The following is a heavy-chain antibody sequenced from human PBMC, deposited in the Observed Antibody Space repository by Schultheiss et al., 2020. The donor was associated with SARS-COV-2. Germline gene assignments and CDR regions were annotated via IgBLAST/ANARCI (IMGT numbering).Heavy chain of an antibody. Sequence: GESLKISCAASGFTFSSYGMHWVRQAPGKGLEWVAVISYDGSNKYYADSVKGRFTISRDNSKNTLYLQMNSLRAEDTAVYYCASRIRDYGDFRPFDYWGQGTLVTVSS. CDR1: GFTFSSYG. CDR3: ASRIRDYGDFRPFDY. V-gene: IGHV3-30*12. D-gene: IGHD4-17*01. CDR2: ISYDGSNK. J-gene: IGHJ4*02.